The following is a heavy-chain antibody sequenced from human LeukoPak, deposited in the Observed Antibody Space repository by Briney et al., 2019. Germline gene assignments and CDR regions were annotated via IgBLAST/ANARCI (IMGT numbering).Heavy chain of an antibody. V-gene: IGHV4-34*01. CDR2: INHSGST. CDR3: ARSGAYYYDSSGHPGTNFDY. D-gene: IGHD3-22*01. Sequence: PSETLSLTCAVYGGSFSGYYWSWLRQPPGKGLEWIGEINHSGSTNYNPSLKSRVTISVDTSKNQFSLKLSSVTAADTAVYYCARSGAYYYDSSGHPGTNFDYWGQGTLVTVSS. CDR1: GGSFSGYY. J-gene: IGHJ4*02.